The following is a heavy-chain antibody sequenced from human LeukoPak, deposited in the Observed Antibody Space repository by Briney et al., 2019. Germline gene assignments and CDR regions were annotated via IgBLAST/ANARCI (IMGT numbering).Heavy chain of an antibody. V-gene: IGHV1-46*01. CDR3: ARGRDTSGWGACDFDF. Sequence: GASVKVSCKASGYTFTSYYMHWVRQAPGQGLEWVGIINPSGDPTTYAQKFQGRVTMTSDMSTSTVYMELSSLRSEDTAVYYCARGRDTSGWGACDFDFWGQGTLITVSS. CDR1: GYTFTSYY. J-gene: IGHJ4*02. CDR2: INPSGDPT. D-gene: IGHD6-19*01.